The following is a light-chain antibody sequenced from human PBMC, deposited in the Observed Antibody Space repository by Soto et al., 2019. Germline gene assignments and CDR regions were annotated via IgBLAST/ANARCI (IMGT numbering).Light chain of an antibody. CDR3: AAWDDSLVYV. CDR1: SSNIGSNY. CDR2: RDN. V-gene: IGLV1-47*01. J-gene: IGLJ1*01. Sequence: QSVLIQPPSASGTPGQRVTISCSGSSSNIGSNYVYWYQQLPGTAPKLLIYRDNQRPSGVPDRFSGSKSGTSASLAISGLRSEDEADYYCAAWDDSLVYVFGTGTKVTV.